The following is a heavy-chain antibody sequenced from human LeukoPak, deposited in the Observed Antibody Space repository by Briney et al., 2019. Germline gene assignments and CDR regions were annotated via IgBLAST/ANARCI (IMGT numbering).Heavy chain of an antibody. CDR1: GGSISSGGHY. CDR3: ARASSGYYWLHYFDY. V-gene: IGHV4-31*03. Sequence: SETLSLTCTVSGGSISSGGHYWSWIRQHPGKGLEWIGYINYSGSTYYNPSLKSRVTISVDTSQNQFSLKLSSVTAADSAVYYCARASSGYYWLHYFDYWGQGTLVTVSS. CDR2: INYSGST. J-gene: IGHJ4*02. D-gene: IGHD3-22*01.